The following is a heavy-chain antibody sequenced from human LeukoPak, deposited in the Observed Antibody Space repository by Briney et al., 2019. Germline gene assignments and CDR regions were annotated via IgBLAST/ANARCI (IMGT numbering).Heavy chain of an antibody. D-gene: IGHD2-2*01. CDR2: IKEDGSAQ. V-gene: IGHV3-7*01. Sequence: GGPLRLSCAASGFTFNGYWMSWVRRAPGKGLEWVANIKEDGSAQYYVGSVKGRFTISRDNAKNSLNLQMNSLGAEDTAVYYCATSSNAPGNHWGQGTLVTVSS. CDR1: GFTFNGYW. CDR3: ATSSNAPGNH. J-gene: IGHJ5*02.